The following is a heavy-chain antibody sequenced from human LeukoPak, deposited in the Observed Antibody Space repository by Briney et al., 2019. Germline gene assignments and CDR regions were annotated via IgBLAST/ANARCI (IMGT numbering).Heavy chain of an antibody. D-gene: IGHD6-19*01. CDR2: IKSKTDGGTT. J-gene: IGHJ4*02. Sequence: PGGSLRLSCAASGFTFSNAWMSWVRQAPGKGLEWVGRIKSKTDGGTTDYAAPVKGRFTTSRDDSKNTLYLQMNSLKTEDTAVYYCTTDLSDMAVAGTLSYFDYWGQGTLVTVSS. CDR3: TTDLSDMAVAGTLSYFDY. CDR1: GFTFSNAW. V-gene: IGHV3-15*01.